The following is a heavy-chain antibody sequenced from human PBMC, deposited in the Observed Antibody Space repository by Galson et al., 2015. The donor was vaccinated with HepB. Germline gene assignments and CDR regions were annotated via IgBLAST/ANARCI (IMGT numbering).Heavy chain of an antibody. Sequence: SLRLSCAAAGFTFSGYWMTWVRQAPGKGLEWVANIKEDESEKYYVDSVKGRFTISRDNAKNSLYLQLNSLRAEDTAAYFCARFAGGGYNTSWYRSGFDYWGQGTLVIVSS. D-gene: IGHD6-13*01. CDR3: ARFAGGGYNTSWYRSGFDY. J-gene: IGHJ4*02. V-gene: IGHV3-7*05. CDR1: GFTFSGYW. CDR2: IKEDESEK.